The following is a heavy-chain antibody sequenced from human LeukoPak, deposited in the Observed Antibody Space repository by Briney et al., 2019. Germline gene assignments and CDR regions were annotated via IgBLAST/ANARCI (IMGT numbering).Heavy chain of an antibody. V-gene: IGHV3-11*01. CDR3: ARGNYGMDV. Sequence: GGSLRLSCAASGFTFSDYYMTWIRQAPRKGPEWLSYITGSGNSKYYADSVRGRFTISRDNAKNSLYLQMDSLRAEDTAVYYCARGNYGMDVWGRGTSVTVSS. CDR1: GFTFSDYY. CDR2: ITGSGNSK. J-gene: IGHJ6*02.